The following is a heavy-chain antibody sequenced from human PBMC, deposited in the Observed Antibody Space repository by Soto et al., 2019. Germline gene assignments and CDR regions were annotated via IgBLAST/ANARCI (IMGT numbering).Heavy chain of an antibody. CDR3: ARRKPDAEYFHY. CDR1: GYSFSTYW. Sequence: GESLKVSCAAYGYSFSTYWIGWVRQMPGRGLEWMGIIYPGDSDTRYSPSFQGQVTISADKSINTAYLQWSSLRASDTAMYYCARRKPDAEYFHYWGQGTLVTVSS. CDR2: IYPGDSDT. V-gene: IGHV5-51*01. J-gene: IGHJ1*01.